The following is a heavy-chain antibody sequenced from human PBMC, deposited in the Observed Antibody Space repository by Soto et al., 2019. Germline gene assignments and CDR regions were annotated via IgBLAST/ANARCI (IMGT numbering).Heavy chain of an antibody. Sequence: QVQLQESGPGLVKPSQTLSLTCTVSGDSMTTVGYYWTWIRQHPGQGLEWIGFISYSGSTYYSSSLKGRVAISADTSKNKFSLKLNSVTAADTAVYYCTRGDYWGQGTLVTGSS. CDR1: GDSMTTVGYY. J-gene: IGHJ4*02. CDR2: ISYSGST. V-gene: IGHV4-31*03. CDR3: TRGDY.